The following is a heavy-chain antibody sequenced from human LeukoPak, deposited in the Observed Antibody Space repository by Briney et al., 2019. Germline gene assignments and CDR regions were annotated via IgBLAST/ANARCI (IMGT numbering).Heavy chain of an antibody. J-gene: IGHJ4*02. V-gene: IGHV3-74*01. Sequence: GGSLRLSCAASGFTFSSYWMHCVRQAPGKGLVWVSRINSDGSSTTYADSVKGRFTISRDNAKNKLYLQMSSLRAEDTAVYYCARGAWGSHDYWGQGTLVTVSS. CDR3: ARGAWGSHDY. CDR2: INSDGSST. CDR1: GFTFSSYW. D-gene: IGHD7-27*01.